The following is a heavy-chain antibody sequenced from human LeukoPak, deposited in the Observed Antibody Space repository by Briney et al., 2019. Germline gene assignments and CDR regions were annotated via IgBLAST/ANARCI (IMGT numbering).Heavy chain of an antibody. V-gene: IGHV4-59*01. CDR1: GGSISTYY. CDR3: ARSRSGYSYDHAAFEI. CDR2: VDYRGNT. D-gene: IGHD5-18*01. J-gene: IGHJ3*02. Sequence: PSETLSLTCTVSGGSISTYYWSWIRQPPGKGLEWIAYVDYRGNTSYNPSLRSRVTISVNTSRNQFSLKLSSVTAADTAVYYCARSRSGYSYDHAAFEIWGQGTMVTVSS.